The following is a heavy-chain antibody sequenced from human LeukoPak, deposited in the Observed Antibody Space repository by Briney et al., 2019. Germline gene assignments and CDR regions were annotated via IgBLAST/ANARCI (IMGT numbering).Heavy chain of an antibody. Sequence: GASVKVSCKASGYTFTSYDINWVRQATGQGLEWMGWMNPNSGNTGHAQKLQGRVTITRNTSISTAYMELSSLRSEDTAVYYCARRVYDFWSGINWFDPWGQGTLVTVSS. V-gene: IGHV1-8*03. CDR3: ARRVYDFWSGINWFDP. J-gene: IGHJ5*02. D-gene: IGHD3-3*01. CDR2: MNPNSGNT. CDR1: GYTFTSYD.